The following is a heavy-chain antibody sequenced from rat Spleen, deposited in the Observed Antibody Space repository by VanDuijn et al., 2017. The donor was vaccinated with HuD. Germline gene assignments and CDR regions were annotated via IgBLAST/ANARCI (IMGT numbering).Heavy chain of an antibody. Sequence: EVQLQESGPGLVKPSQSLSLTCSVTGSSITTHYWGWIRKFPGNKMEWMGYINYSGDTNYNPSLKSRISITRDTSKNQFFLHLNSLTTEDTATYFCARGPVDYWGRGVMVTVSS. V-gene: IGHV3-1*01. CDR1: GSSITTHY. CDR2: INYSGDT. CDR3: ARGPVDY. J-gene: IGHJ2*01.